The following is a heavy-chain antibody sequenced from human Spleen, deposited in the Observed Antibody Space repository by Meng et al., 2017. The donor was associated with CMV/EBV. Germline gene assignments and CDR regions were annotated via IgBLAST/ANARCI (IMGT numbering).Heavy chain of an antibody. J-gene: IGHJ6*02. Sequence: GGSLRLSCAASGFSFSSYGMHWVRQAPGKGLEWVAFIRYDGSNEYYADSVQGRFTISRDNAKNSLYLQMNSLRAEDTAVYYCARDGSSTIRANYYYYGMDVWGQGTTVTVSS. CDR2: IRYDGSNE. CDR3: ARDGSSTIRANYYYYGMDV. CDR1: GFSFSSYG. D-gene: IGHD3-10*01. V-gene: IGHV3-30*02.